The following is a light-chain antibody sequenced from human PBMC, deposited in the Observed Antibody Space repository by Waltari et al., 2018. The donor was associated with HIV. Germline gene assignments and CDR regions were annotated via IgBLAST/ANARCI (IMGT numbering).Light chain of an antibody. CDR1: QSIGRW. CDR3: QQYNGFSRT. CDR2: QAS. V-gene: IGKV1-5*03. Sequence: DIQMTQSPSTLSAFVGARVTITCRASQSIGRWLAWYQQKPGKAPKLLIYQASNLETGVPSRFSGSGSGTEFTLTISSLQPDDFATYYCQQYNGFSRTFGQGTKLEIK. J-gene: IGKJ2*01.